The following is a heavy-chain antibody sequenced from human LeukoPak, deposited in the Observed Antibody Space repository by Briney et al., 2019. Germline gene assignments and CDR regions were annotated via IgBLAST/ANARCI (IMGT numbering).Heavy chain of an antibody. CDR1: GFTFSIYD. CDR2: ISSSSSYI. Sequence: GGSLRLSCAASGFTFSIYDVSWVRQAPGKGLEWVSSISSSSSYIYYADSVKGRFTISRDNAKNSLYLQMNSLRAEDTAVYYCARDSSGWYYFDYWGQGTLVTVSS. D-gene: IGHD6-19*01. J-gene: IGHJ4*02. CDR3: ARDSSGWYYFDY. V-gene: IGHV3-21*01.